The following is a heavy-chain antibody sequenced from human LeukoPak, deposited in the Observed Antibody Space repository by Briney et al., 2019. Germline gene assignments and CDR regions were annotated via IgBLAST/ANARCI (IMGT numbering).Heavy chain of an antibody. CDR2: ISTSSSTM. D-gene: IGHD3-22*01. Sequence: SGGSLRLSCAASGFTFSSYEMNWVRQAPGKGLEWVSYISTSSSTMYYADSVKGRFTISRDNAKNSLYLQMNSLRAEDTAVYYCARGAYYYDSSGYYTGIFDYWGQGTLVTVSS. CDR3: ARGAYYYDSSGYYTGIFDY. V-gene: IGHV3-48*01. CDR1: GFTFSSYE. J-gene: IGHJ4*02.